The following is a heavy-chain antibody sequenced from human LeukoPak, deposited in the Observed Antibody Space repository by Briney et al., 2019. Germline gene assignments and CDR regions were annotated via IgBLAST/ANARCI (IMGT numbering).Heavy chain of an antibody. Sequence: ASVKVSCKVSGYTLTELSMHWVRQAPGKGLEWMGGSDPEDGETIYAQKFQGRVTMTEDTSTDTAYMELSSLRSEDTAVYYCATLDSSGYYIDYWGQGTLVTVSS. CDR3: ATLDSSGYYIDY. D-gene: IGHD3-22*01. CDR2: SDPEDGET. V-gene: IGHV1-24*01. CDR1: GYTLTELS. J-gene: IGHJ4*02.